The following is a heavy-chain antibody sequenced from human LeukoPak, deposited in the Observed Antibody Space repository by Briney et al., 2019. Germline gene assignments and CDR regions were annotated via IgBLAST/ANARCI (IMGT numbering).Heavy chain of an antibody. CDR2: INHSGST. D-gene: IGHD1-14*01. V-gene: IGHV4-34*01. J-gene: IGHJ4*02. CDR3: AGAEPQFDY. CDR1: GGSFSGYY. Sequence: KPSETLSLTCAVYGGSFSGYYWSWIRQPPGKGLEWIGEINHSGSTNYNPSLKSRVTISVDTSKNQFSLKLSSVTAADTAVYYCAGAEPQFDYWGQGTLVTVSS.